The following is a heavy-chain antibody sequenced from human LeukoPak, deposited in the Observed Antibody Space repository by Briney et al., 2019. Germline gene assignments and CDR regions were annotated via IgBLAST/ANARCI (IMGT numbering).Heavy chain of an antibody. D-gene: IGHD5-24*01. V-gene: IGHV4-61*02. CDR3: ARGRGMADY. CDR1: GGSITSDNYY. CDR2: ISTSGTT. J-gene: IGHJ4*02. Sequence: SETLSLTCTVSGGSITSDNYYWSWIRQPAGKGLEWIGRISTSGTTNYNPSLDSRVTMSVDTSKNQFSLKLSSVTAADTAVYYCARGRGMADYWGQGTLVTVSS.